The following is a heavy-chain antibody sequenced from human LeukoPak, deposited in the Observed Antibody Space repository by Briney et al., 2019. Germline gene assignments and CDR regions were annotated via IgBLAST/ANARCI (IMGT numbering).Heavy chain of an antibody. CDR1: GFTFSDYY. Sequence: PGGSLRLSCAASGFTFSDYYMSWIRQAPGKGLEWVSYISSSGSTIYYADSVKGRFTISRDNAKNSLYLQMNSLRAEDTAVYFCARDRHVPGPYYYYMDVWGKGTTVTVSS. D-gene: IGHD6-6*01. J-gene: IGHJ6*03. CDR2: ISSSGSTI. V-gene: IGHV3-11*04. CDR3: ARDRHVPGPYYYYMDV.